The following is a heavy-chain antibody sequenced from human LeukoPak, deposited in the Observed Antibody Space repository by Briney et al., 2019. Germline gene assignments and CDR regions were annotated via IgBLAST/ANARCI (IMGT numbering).Heavy chain of an antibody. V-gene: IGHV1-8*01. Sequence: ASVKVSCKASGYTFTSYDINWVRQATGQGLEWMGWMNPNSGNTGYAQKFQGRVTMTRNTSISTAYMELSRLRSEDTAVYYCARDPYDFWSGYWEGYYYGMDVWGQGTTVTVSS. D-gene: IGHD3-3*01. CDR1: GYTFTSYD. CDR2: MNPNSGNT. CDR3: ARDPYDFWSGYWEGYYYGMDV. J-gene: IGHJ6*02.